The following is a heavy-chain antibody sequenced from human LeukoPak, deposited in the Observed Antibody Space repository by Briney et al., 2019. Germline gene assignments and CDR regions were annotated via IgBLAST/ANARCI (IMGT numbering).Heavy chain of an antibody. J-gene: IGHJ4*02. D-gene: IGHD1-1*01. CDR3: ATTKQARRYFDY. CDR2: INPSGGNT. CDR1: GFTFSSNP. Sequence: GGSLRLSCAGSGFTFSSNPLGWVRQAPGKGLEWVSAINPSGGNTYYADSVRGRFTISRDNSKNTLYLQMNTLRAEDTAVYYCATTKQARRYFDYWGQGTLVTVSS. V-gene: IGHV3-23*01.